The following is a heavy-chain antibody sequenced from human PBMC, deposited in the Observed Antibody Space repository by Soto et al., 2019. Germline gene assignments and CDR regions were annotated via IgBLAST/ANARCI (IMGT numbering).Heavy chain of an antibody. J-gene: IGHJ3*02. CDR3: ASTYVDIVAPIGGYAFDI. V-gene: IGHV1-69*01. CDR1: GGTFSSYA. D-gene: IGHD5-12*01. Sequence: QVQLVQSGAEVKKPGSSVKVSCKASGGTFSSYAISWVRQAPGQGLEWMGGVIPIFGTANYAQKFQSRVTINGDDSTSTAYMELSRLRSEDTAVYYCASTYVDIVAPIGGYAFDIWRQGTMVTVSS. CDR2: VIPIFGTA.